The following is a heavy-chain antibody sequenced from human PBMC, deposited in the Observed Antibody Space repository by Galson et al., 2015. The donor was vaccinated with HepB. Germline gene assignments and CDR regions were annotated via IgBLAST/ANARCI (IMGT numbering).Heavy chain of an antibody. CDR2: TSYRSKWYK. D-gene: IGHD5-18*01. V-gene: IGHV6-1*01. CDR1: GDSVSGNDVA. Sequence: CAIPGDSVSGNDVAWNWIRQSPSRGLEWLGRTSYRSKWYKDYAVSVKGRITINPDTSKNHFSLQLSYVSPEDTAVYYCARDRDVGHGHSYGLYDYWGQGTQVIVSS. CDR3: ARDRDVGHGHSYGLYDY. J-gene: IGHJ4*02.